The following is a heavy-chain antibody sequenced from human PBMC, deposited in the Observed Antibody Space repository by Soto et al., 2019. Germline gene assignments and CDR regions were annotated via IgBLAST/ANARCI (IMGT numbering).Heavy chain of an antibody. V-gene: IGHV3-23*01. CDR3: TRILWSSRRDALDI. CDR1: GFTFRNYA. Sequence: PGGSLRLSCIASGFTFRNYAMAWVRQAPGEDLEWVSAIGTSGTPTLYADSVKGRFSISRDDSRNTVSLQMNSLGVEDTATYYCTRILWSSRRDALDIWGQGTTVTVSS. J-gene: IGHJ6*02. CDR2: IGTSGTPT. D-gene: IGHD2-21*01.